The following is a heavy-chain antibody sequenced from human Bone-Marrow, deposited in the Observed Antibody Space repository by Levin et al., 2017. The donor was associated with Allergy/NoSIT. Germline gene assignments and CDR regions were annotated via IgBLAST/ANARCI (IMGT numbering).Heavy chain of an antibody. CDR1: GSIFTNYW. CDR3: ARRRHEGYCNNGVCYVFDY. CDR2: IHPGDSDI. D-gene: IGHD2-8*01. Sequence: GGSLRLSCQGSGSIFTNYWIGWVRQMPGKGLEWMAAIHPGDSDIRKSPSFQGQVTMSVDKSTDTAYLQLSSLKASDTAMYYCARRRHEGYCNNGVCYVFDYWGQGTQVTVSS. V-gene: IGHV5-51*01. J-gene: IGHJ4*02.